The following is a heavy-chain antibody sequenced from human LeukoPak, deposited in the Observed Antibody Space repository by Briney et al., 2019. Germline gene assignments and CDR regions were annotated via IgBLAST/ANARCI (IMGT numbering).Heavy chain of an antibody. D-gene: IGHD3-22*01. CDR1: GFIFNDYY. Sequence: GGSLRLSCVTSGFIFNDYYMSWIRQAPGKGLEWISYISPSSSFANYGEAIKGRFTTSSDNAKNSLFLHMNSLGAEDTAMYYCARDDSSGSHFDSWGQGTLVTISS. CDR2: ISPSSSFA. J-gene: IGHJ4*02. V-gene: IGHV3-11*05. CDR3: ARDDSSGSHFDS.